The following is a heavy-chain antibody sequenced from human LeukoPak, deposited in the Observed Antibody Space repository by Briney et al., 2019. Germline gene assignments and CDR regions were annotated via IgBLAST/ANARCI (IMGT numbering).Heavy chain of an antibody. CDR2: ISGSGGGT. J-gene: IGHJ4*02. D-gene: IGHD2-8*02. Sequence: GGPLRLSCEASGFTLRNSAMSWVCQAPGKGLEWVSTISGSGGGTYYADSVKGRFAISRDTSRNSLYLQMNSLRAEDTAVYYCAKAGNFWYYFDYWGQGTLVTVSS. V-gene: IGHV3-23*01. CDR1: GFTLRNSA. CDR3: AKAGNFWYYFDY.